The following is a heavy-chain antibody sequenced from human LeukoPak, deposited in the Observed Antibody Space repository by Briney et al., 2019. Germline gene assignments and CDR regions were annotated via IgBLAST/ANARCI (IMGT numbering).Heavy chain of an antibody. CDR1: GSSMSNYY. CDR2: FYNSGST. CDR3: ARDRGVRGFDP. V-gene: IGHV4-59*01. Sequence: SETLSLTCSVSGSSMSNYYWTWIRQPPGKGLEWIGFFYNSGSTDYNPSLKSRVTISVDTSKNQFSLKLSSVTAADTAVYYCARDRGVRGFDPWGQGTLVTVSS. J-gene: IGHJ5*02. D-gene: IGHD3-10*01.